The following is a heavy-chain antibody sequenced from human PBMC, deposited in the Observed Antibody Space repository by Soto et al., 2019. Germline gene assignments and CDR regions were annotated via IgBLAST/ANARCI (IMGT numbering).Heavy chain of an antibody. J-gene: IGHJ4*02. V-gene: IGHV4-39*01. D-gene: IGHD3-16*01. CDR2: IYYSGST. CDR1: GGSISSSSYY. CDR3: ARRAITIGGSYYFDY. Sequence: QLQLQESGPGLVKPSETLSLTCTVSGGSISSSSYYWGWIRQPPGKGLEWIGSIYYSGSTYYNPSLKSRVTIVVDTSRSQFSLQLSSVTAAVPAVYYCARRAITIGGSYYFDYWGQGTLVTVSS.